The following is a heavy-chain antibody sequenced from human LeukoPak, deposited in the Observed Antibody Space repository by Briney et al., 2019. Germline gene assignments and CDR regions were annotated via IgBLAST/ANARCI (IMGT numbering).Heavy chain of an antibody. J-gene: IGHJ4*02. CDR1: GYSISSGYY. V-gene: IGHV4-38-2*02. D-gene: IGHD4-23*01. CDR2: IYYSGST. Sequence: SETLSLTCTVSGYSISSGYYWGWIRQPPGKGLEWIGSIYYSGSTYCNPSLKSRVTISVDTSKNQFSLKLSSVTAADTAVYYCARGQGGKPPSFWGQGTLVTVSS. CDR3: ARGQGGKPPSF.